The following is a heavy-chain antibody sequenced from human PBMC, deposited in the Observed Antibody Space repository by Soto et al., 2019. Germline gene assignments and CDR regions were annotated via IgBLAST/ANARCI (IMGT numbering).Heavy chain of an antibody. D-gene: IGHD3-10*01. J-gene: IGHJ6*02. CDR1: GDSITSYY. V-gene: IGHV4-59*08. Sequence: QVQLQESGPGLVKPSETLSLTCTVSGDSITSYYWSWIRQPPGKGLEWLGYIYYTGSTTYNPSLKSRVTISLDTSKNQFSLKLNSVTAADTAVYYCARHALGSGFYYGMGVWGQGTTVTVSS. CDR2: IYYTGST. CDR3: ARHALGSGFYYGMGV.